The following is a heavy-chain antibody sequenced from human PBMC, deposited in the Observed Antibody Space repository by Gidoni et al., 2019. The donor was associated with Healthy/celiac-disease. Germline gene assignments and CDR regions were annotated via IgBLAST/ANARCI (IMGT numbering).Heavy chain of an antibody. V-gene: IGHV3-30-3*01. Sequence: QVQLVESGGGVVQPGRSLRLSCAASGFTFSRYAMHWVRQAPGKGLEWVAVISYDGSNKYYADSVKGRFTISRDNSKNTLYLQMNSLRAEDTAVYYCARELSCSSTSCANSHYYYGMDVWGQGTTVTVSS. CDR3: ARELSCSSTSCANSHYYYGMDV. D-gene: IGHD2-2*01. CDR2: ISYDGSNK. CDR1: GFTFSRYA. J-gene: IGHJ6*02.